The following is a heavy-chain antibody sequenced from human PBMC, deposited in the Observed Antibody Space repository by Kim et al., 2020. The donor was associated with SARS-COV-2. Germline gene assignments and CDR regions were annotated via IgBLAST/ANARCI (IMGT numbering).Heavy chain of an antibody. Sequence: GGSLRLSCAASGFTFSSYAMSWVRQAPGKGLEWVSVIYSGGSSTYYADSVKGRFTISRDNSKNTLYLQMNSLRAEDTAVYYCAKGPGRGYGDHVGSFDYWDQGTLVTVSS. V-gene: IGHV3-23*03. D-gene: IGHD4-17*01. CDR2: IYSGGSST. CDR3: AKGPGRGYGDHVGSFDY. CDR1: GFTFSSYA. J-gene: IGHJ4*02.